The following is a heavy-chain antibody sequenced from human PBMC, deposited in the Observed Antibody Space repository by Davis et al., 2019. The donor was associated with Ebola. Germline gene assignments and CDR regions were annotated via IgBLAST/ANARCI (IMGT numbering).Heavy chain of an antibody. D-gene: IGHD4-11*01. J-gene: IGHJ4*02. Sequence: SVPVSRLPSGYTFTSYDINWVRQATGQGLEWMGWMNPNSGNTGYAQKFQGRVTMTRNTSISTAYMELSSLRSEDTAVYYCARGPGGNYRAAEFDYWGQGTLVTVSS. CDR2: MNPNSGNT. V-gene: IGHV1-8*01. CDR1: GYTFTSYD. CDR3: ARGPGGNYRAAEFDY.